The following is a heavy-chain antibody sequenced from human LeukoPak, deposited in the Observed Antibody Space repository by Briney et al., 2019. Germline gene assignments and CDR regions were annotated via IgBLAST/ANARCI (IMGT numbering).Heavy chain of an antibody. D-gene: IGHD3-9*01. J-gene: IGHJ4*02. CDR2: ITSSSSTR. Sequence: PGGSLRLSCAASGFTFSSYSMNWVRQAPGKGLEWVSYITSSSSTRHYADSVKGRFTISRDNAKNSLYLQMNSLRDEDTAVYYCAREYYDILTGFWVPGDYWGQGTLVTVSS. CDR1: GFTFSSYS. CDR3: AREYYDILTGFWVPGDY. V-gene: IGHV3-48*02.